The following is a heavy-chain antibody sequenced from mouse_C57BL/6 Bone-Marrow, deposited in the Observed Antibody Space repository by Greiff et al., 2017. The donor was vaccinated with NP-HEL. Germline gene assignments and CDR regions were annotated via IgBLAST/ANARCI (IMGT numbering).Heavy chain of an antibody. V-gene: IGHV5-4*01. CDR2: ISDGGSYT. Sequence: EVKLVESGGGLVKPGGSLKLSCAASGFTFSSYAMSWVRQTPEKRLEWVATISDGGSYTYYPDNVKGRFTISRDNAKNNLYLQMSHLKSEDTAMYYCARESYDGYSFAYWGQGTLVTVSA. J-gene: IGHJ3*01. D-gene: IGHD2-3*01. CDR1: GFTFSSYA. CDR3: ARESYDGYSFAY.